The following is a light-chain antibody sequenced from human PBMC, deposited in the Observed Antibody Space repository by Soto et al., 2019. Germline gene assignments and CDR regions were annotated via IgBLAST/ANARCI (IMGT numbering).Light chain of an antibody. Sequence: EIVLTQSPGTLSLSPGERATLSCRASQSVRSNYLAWYQQKPGQAPRLLIYGASSRATGITDRFSGTGSGTYLTLTISRLEPEDFSVYSCQQYGASPYTFGQGTKLEIK. CDR3: QQYGASPYT. J-gene: IGKJ2*01. CDR2: GAS. CDR1: QSVRSNY. V-gene: IGKV3-20*01.